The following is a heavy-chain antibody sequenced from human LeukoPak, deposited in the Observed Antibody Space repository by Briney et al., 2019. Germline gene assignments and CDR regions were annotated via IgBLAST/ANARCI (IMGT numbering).Heavy chain of an antibody. CDR2: ISSSGSTI. J-gene: IGHJ4*02. CDR3: AKDAPVNIAVVPAANS. CDR1: GFTFSDYY. V-gene: IGHV3-11*04. D-gene: IGHD2-2*01. Sequence: GGSLRLSCAASGFTFSDYYMSWIRQAPGKGLEWVSYISSSGSTIYYADSVKGRFTISRDNAKNSLYLQMNSLRAEDTAVYYCAKDAPVNIAVVPAANSWGQGTLVTVSS.